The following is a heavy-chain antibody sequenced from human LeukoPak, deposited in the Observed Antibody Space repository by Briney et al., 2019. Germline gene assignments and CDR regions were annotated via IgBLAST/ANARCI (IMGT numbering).Heavy chain of an antibody. J-gene: IGHJ4*02. CDR1: GGSISSSSYY. Sequence: PSETLSLTCTVSGGSISSSSYYWGWIRQPPGKGLEWIGSIYYSGSTYYNPSLKSRVTISVDTSKSQFSLKLSSVTAADTAVYYCARSMGIAVAGTYYFDYWGQGTLVTVSS. V-gene: IGHV4-39*01. CDR2: IYYSGST. D-gene: IGHD6-19*01. CDR3: ARSMGIAVAGTYYFDY.